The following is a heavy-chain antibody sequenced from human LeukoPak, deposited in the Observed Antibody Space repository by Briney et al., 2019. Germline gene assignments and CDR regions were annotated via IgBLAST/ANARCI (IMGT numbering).Heavy chain of an antibody. CDR1: GFNFSNYS. CDR2: ISRSTSTK. J-gene: IGHJ4*02. Sequence: GGSLRLSCAGSGFNFSNYSMNWVRQAPGKGLEWVSYISRSTSTKYYADSVKGRFTISRDNAKNSLYLQMNSLRAEDTAAYYCARGRDSSGYYYVNWGQGTLVTVSS. V-gene: IGHV3-48*01. D-gene: IGHD3-22*01. CDR3: ARGRDSSGYYYVN.